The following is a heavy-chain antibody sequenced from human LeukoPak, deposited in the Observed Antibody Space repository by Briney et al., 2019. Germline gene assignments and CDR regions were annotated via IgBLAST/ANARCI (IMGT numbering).Heavy chain of an antibody. Sequence: GESLKISCKAAGCSFTNYWIGWVRQMPGKGLAWMGIIYPGDSDTRYSPSFQGQVTISADKSITTAYLYWSSLRASDTAIYYCARHSSRDHRYYFDSWGQGTLVSVSS. CDR2: IYPGDSDT. V-gene: IGHV5-51*01. CDR1: GCSFTNYW. CDR3: ARHSSRDHRYYFDS. J-gene: IGHJ4*02.